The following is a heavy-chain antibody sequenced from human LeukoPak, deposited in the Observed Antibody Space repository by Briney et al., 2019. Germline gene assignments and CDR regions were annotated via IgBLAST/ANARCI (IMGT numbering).Heavy chain of an antibody. D-gene: IGHD3-10*01. CDR1: GYTFTSYG. Sequence: ASVKVSCKASGYTFTSYGISWVRQAPGQGLEWMGWISAYNGNTDYAQKLQGRVTMTTDTSTSTAYMELRSLRSDDTAVYYCARDIGVWFGELFPVDYWGQGTLVTVSS. CDR2: ISAYNGNT. CDR3: ARDIGVWFGELFPVDY. V-gene: IGHV1-18*01. J-gene: IGHJ4*02.